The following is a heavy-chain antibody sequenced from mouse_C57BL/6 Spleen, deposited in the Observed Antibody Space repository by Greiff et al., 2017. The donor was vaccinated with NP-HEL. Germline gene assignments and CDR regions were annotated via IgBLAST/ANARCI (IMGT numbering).Heavy chain of an antibody. J-gene: IGHJ4*01. Sequence: VQLQQSGPELVKPGASVKISCKASGYSFTDYNMNWVKQSNGKSLEWIGVINPNYGTTSYNQKFKGKATLTVDQSSSTAYMQLNSLTSEDSAVYYCAISIDYERDYYAMDYWGQGTSVTVSS. CDR3: AISIDYERDYYAMDY. CDR1: GYSFTDYN. CDR2: INPNYGTT. V-gene: IGHV1-39*01. D-gene: IGHD2-4*01.